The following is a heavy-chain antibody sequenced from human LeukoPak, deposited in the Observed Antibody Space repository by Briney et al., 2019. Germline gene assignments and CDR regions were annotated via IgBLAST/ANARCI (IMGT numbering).Heavy chain of an antibody. D-gene: IGHD1-26*01. CDR3: ARGRRGSYYFDY. V-gene: IGHV3-21*01. J-gene: IGHJ4*02. Sequence: GGSLRLSRAASGFTFSSYSMNWVRQAPGKGLEWVSSISSSSSYIYYADSVKGRFTISRDNAKNSLYLQMNSLRAEDTAVYYCARGRRGSYYFDYWGQGTLVTVSS. CDR1: GFTFSSYS. CDR2: ISSSSSYI.